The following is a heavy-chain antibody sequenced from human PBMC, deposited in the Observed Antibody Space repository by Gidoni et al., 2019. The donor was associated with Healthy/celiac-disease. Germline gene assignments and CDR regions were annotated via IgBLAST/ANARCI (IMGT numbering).Heavy chain of an antibody. CDR2: ISYDGSNK. J-gene: IGHJ4*02. CDR3: ATIGRRGSSGYLDY. CDR1: GFPFSSYG. D-gene: IGHD3-22*01. V-gene: IGHV3-30*03. Sequence: QVQLVESGGGVVQPARSLRLSCSASGFPFSSYGMHWVRQAPGKGLEWVAVISYDGSNKYYADSVKGRFTISRDNSKNTLYLQMNSLRAEDTAVYYCATIGRRGSSGYLDYWGQGTLVTVSS.